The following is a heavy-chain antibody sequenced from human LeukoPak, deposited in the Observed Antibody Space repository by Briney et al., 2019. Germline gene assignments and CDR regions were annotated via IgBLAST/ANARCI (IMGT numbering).Heavy chain of an antibody. Sequence: ASVKVSCKASGYTFTSYYMHWVRQAPGQGLEWMGVINPSDGSTTYAQKFQGRVTVTRDTSTSTVYMELSSLRSEDTAVYYCARAWRYTDWFDTSGQGTLVTVSS. CDR2: INPSDGST. D-gene: IGHD1-14*01. V-gene: IGHV1-46*01. CDR1: GYTFTSYY. CDR3: ARAWRYTDWFDT. J-gene: IGHJ5*02.